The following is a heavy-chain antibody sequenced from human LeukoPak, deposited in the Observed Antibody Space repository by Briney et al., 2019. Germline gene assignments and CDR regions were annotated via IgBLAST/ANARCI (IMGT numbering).Heavy chain of an antibody. Sequence: SETLSLTCAVSGYSISSSNWWGWIRPPPGKGLEWIGYIYYSGSTYYNPSLKSRVTMSVDTSKNQFSLKLSSVTAVDTAVYYCARIGPDSSGYYDYWGQGTLVTVSS. J-gene: IGHJ4*02. V-gene: IGHV4-28*01. CDR3: ARIGPDSSGYYDY. CDR2: IYYSGST. CDR1: GYSISSSNW. D-gene: IGHD3-22*01.